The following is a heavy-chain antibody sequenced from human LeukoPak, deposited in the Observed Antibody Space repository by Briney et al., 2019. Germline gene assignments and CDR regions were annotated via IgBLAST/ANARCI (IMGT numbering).Heavy chain of an antibody. D-gene: IGHD3-3*01. CDR3: ASAIRYYDFWSGYYPTLIY. J-gene: IGHJ4*02. CDR2: IYYSGST. V-gene: IGHV4-39*07. CDR1: GGSISSSSYY. Sequence: PSETLSLTRTVSGGSISSSSYYWGWIRQPPGKGLEWIGSIYYSGSTYYNPSLKSRVTISVDTSKNQFSLKLSSVTAADTAVYYCASAIRYYDFWSGYYPTLIYWGQGTLVTVSS.